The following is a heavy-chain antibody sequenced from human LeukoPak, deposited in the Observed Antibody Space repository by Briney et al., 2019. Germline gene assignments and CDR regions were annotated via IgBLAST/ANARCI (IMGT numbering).Heavy chain of an antibody. V-gene: IGHV3-48*03. Sequence: PGGSLRLSCAASGFTFSSYEMNWVRQAPGNGLEWVSYISSSGSTIYYADSVKGRFTISRDNAKNSLYLQMNSLRAEDTAVYYCARVGTTSDYFDYWGQGTLATVSS. D-gene: IGHD4-17*01. CDR2: ISSSGSTI. J-gene: IGHJ4*02. CDR3: ARVGTTSDYFDY. CDR1: GFTFSSYE.